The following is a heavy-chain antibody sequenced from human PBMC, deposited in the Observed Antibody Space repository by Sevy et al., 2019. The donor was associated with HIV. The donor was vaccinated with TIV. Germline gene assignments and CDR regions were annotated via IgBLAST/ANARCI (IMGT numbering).Heavy chain of an antibody. D-gene: IGHD1-26*01. Sequence: GGSLRLSCAASGLTFRSHAMHWVRQAPGKGLEWVTVISYDGAVRYYGESVKGRFTVSRDNSKNTLYLHMNSLRPDDTAVYYCAREAGYSAKNDAFAFWGQGTMVTVSS. CDR1: GLTFRSHA. CDR2: ISYDGAVR. CDR3: AREAGYSAKNDAFAF. J-gene: IGHJ3*01. V-gene: IGHV3-30-3*01.